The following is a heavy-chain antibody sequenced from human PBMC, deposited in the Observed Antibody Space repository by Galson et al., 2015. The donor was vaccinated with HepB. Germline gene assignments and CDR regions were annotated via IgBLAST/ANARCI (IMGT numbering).Heavy chain of an antibody. D-gene: IGHD3-10*01. V-gene: IGHV1-69*04. CDR3: AREESGGIVTMVRGTQDAFDI. CDR2: IIPILGIA. J-gene: IGHJ3*02. CDR1: GGTFSSYA. Sequence: SVKVSCKASGGTFSSYAISWVRQAPGQGLEWMGRIIPILGIANYAQKFQGRVTITADKSTSTAYMELSSLRSEDTAVYYCAREESGGIVTMVRGTQDAFDIWGQGTMVTVSS.